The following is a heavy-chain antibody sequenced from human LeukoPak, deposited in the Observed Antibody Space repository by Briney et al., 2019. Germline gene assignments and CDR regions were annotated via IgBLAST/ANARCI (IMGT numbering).Heavy chain of an antibody. Sequence: ASVKVSCETSGGTFTSYAITWVRQAPGQGLEWMGKIIPISGTTNYAQKFQGRVTFTADESTSTAYMELSSLRSEDTALYYCARKLRLGGNWFDPWGQGTLLTVSS. V-gene: IGHV1-69*13. D-gene: IGHD1-26*01. CDR1: GGTFTSYA. CDR2: IIPISGTT. J-gene: IGHJ5*02. CDR3: ARKLRLGGNWFDP.